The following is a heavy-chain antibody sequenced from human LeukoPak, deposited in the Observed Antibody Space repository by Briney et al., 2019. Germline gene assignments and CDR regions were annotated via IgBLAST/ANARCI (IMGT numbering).Heavy chain of an antibody. Sequence: SETLSLTCTVSGGSISSYYWSWIRQPPGKELEWIGYFHYSGTTNYNPSLKSRVTISVDTSKNQFSLKLSSVTAADTAVYYCARGPPPQHWGQGTLVTVSS. J-gene: IGHJ1*01. V-gene: IGHV4-59*12. CDR3: ARGPPPQH. CDR2: FHYSGTT. CDR1: GGSISSYY.